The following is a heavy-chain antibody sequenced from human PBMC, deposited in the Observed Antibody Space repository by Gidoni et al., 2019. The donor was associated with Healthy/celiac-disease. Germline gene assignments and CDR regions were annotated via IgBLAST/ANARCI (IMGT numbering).Heavy chain of an antibody. Sequence: QVQLVESGGGVVQPGRSLRLSCSASGFTFSSYAMHWVLQDPGKGLEWVAVISYDGSNKYYADSVKGRFTISRDNSKNTLYLQMNSLRAEDTAVYYCARGFEGGSYGYGMKPGIAAAGIFDYWGQGTLVTVSS. D-gene: IGHD6-13*01. CDR1: GFTFSSYA. J-gene: IGHJ4*02. V-gene: IGHV3-30-3*01. CDR3: ARGFEGGSYGYGMKPGIAAAGIFDY. CDR2: ISYDGSNK.